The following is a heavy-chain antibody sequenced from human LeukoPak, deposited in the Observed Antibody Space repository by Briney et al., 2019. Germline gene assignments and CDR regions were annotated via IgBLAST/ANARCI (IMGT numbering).Heavy chain of an antibody. CDR1: GFTFSSYA. CDR2: ISGSGGST. D-gene: IGHD3-3*01. V-gene: IGHV3-23*01. J-gene: IGHJ3*02. Sequence: AGGSLRLSCAASGFTFSSYAMSWVRQAPGKGLEWVSAISGSGGSTYYADSVKGRFTISRDNSKNTLYLQMNSLRAEDTAVYYCAKDQLRGEVYYVFWSGPRDAFDIWGQGTMVTVSS. CDR3: AKDQLRGEVYYVFWSGPRDAFDI.